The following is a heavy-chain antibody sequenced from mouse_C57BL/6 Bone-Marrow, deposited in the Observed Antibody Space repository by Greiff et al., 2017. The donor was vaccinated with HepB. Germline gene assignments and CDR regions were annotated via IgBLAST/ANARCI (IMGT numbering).Heavy chain of an antibody. CDR3: ARPPNGGWFAY. CDR1: GFTFSDYG. V-gene: IGHV5-17*01. D-gene: IGHD1-1*02. Sequence: EVKLVESGGGLVKPGGSLKLSCAASGFTFSDYGMHWVSQAPEKGLEWVAYISSGGSTIYYADTVKGRFTISRDNAKNTLFLQMTSLRSEDTAMYYCARPPNGGWFAYWGQGTLVTVSA. CDR2: ISSGGSTI. J-gene: IGHJ3*01.